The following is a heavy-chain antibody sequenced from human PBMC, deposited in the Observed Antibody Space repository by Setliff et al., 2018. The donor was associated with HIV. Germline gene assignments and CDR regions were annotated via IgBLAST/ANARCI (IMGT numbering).Heavy chain of an antibody. CDR3: ASTRLSYDSSGYDPHDAFDI. J-gene: IGHJ3*02. CDR1: GGTFSSYT. CDR2: SIPILGIG. V-gene: IGHV1-69*02. Sequence: ASVKVSCKASGGTFSSYTINWVRQAPGQGLEWMGRSIPILGIGNDEQAQKFKGRVTFTADKSTSTVYMELSSLRSEDTAVYYCASTRLSYDSSGYDPHDAFDIWGQGTMVTVSS. D-gene: IGHD3-22*01.